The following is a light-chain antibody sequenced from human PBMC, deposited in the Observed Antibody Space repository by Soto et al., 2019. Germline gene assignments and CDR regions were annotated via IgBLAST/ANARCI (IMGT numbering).Light chain of an antibody. CDR2: GAS. V-gene: IGKV1-5*01. Sequence: IQMTQSPSTLSASVGGRVTITCRASQSVGTWVAWYQQKPGKAPKLLIFGASNLESGVPSRFSGSGSGTEFTLTIATLQPDDFATYFCQHYHRNMWSFGPGTKVDIK. CDR1: QSVGTW. J-gene: IGKJ1*01. CDR3: QHYHRNMWS.